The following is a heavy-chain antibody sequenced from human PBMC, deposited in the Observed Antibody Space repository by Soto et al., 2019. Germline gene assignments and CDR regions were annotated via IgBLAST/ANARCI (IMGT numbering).Heavy chain of an antibody. CDR1: GGSFSGHS. D-gene: IGHD3-22*01. J-gene: IGHJ5*01. V-gene: IGHV4-34*01. CDR2: INRSGRV. Sequence: SETLSLTCAVYGGSFSGHSWTWIRQSPGKGLEWIGDINRSGRVNYSPSLRSRVTISLDTSKNQFSLTLSAVTAADTAMYYCSTRAYDTNGYYRFDPWGQGTLVTVSS. CDR3: STRAYDTNGYYRFDP.